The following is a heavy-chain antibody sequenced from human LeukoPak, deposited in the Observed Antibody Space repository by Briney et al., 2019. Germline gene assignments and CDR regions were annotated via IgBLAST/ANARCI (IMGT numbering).Heavy chain of an antibody. J-gene: IGHJ3*02. CDR1: GFTFSSYE. D-gene: IGHD2-2*01. V-gene: IGHV3-48*03. CDR2: ISSSGSTI. CDR3: AGGYCSSTSCHVGAFDI. Sequence: GGSLRLSCAASGFTFSSYEMNWVRQAPGKGLEWVSYISSSGSTIYYADSVKGRFTISRDNAKNSLYLQMNSLRAEDTAVYYCAGGYCSSTSCHVGAFDIWGQGTMVTVSS.